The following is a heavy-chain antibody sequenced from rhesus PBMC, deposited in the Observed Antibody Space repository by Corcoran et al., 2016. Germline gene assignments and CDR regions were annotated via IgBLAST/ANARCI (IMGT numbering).Heavy chain of an antibody. J-gene: IGHJ1*01. CDR1: GYSISGYY. Sequence: QVQLQESGPGLVKPSETLSLTCAVSGYSISGYYWSWIRQAPGKGLEWIGYITYSGSTSYNPSLRSRVTISRDTSKNQFSLKLSSVTAADTAVYYCASGRTGLMDFEFWGQGALVTVSS. V-gene: IGHV4-122*02. D-gene: IGHD3-3*01. CDR2: ITYSGST. CDR3: ASGRTGLMDFEF.